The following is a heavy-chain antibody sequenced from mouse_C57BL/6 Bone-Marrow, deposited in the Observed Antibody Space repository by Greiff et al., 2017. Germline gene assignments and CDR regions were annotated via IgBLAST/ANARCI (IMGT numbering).Heavy chain of an antibody. D-gene: IGHD1-1*01. Sequence: QVQLKESGPGLVQPSQSLSITCTVSGFSLTSYGVHWVRQSPGKGLEWLGVLWRGGSTDYNAAFMSRLSITKDNSKSQVFFKMNSLQADDTAIYYCAKDYGSNPYYFDYWGQGTTLTVSS. CDR3: AKDYGSNPYYFDY. CDR2: LWRGGST. V-gene: IGHV2-5*01. J-gene: IGHJ2*01. CDR1: GFSLTSYG.